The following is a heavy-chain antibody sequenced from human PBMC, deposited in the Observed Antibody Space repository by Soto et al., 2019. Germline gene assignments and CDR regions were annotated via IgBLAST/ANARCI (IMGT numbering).Heavy chain of an antibody. CDR1: GATFNDYT. Sequence: QVQLVQSGAEVKKPGSSVRISCAASGATFNDYTFTWVRRAPGQGLEWMGRVIPRLDASNYAEKFQDRVTSTADRSTSTVYMELSGLKSEDSAIYYCASGKSQMTQDRMGFYYYMDVWGKGTTVTVSS. CDR2: VIPRLDAS. V-gene: IGHV1-69*08. CDR3: ASGKSQMTQDRMGFYYYMDV. D-gene: IGHD2-15*01. J-gene: IGHJ6*03.